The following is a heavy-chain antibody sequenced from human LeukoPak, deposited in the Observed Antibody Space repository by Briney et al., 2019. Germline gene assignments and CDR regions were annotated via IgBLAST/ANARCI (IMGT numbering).Heavy chain of an antibody. Sequence: HPGGSLRLSCEASGFTFSNYGMHWVRQAPGKGLEWVAVISFDGSNRNYADSVKGRFTISRDNSNNMLSVQMNSLRVEDTAVYYCAKDPMRPYYYDSSGYWDPYRPYYFDSWGQGTLVTVSS. D-gene: IGHD3-22*01. CDR1: GFTFSNYG. V-gene: IGHV3-30*18. CDR3: AKDPMRPYYYDSSGYWDPYRPYYFDS. J-gene: IGHJ4*02. CDR2: ISFDGSNR.